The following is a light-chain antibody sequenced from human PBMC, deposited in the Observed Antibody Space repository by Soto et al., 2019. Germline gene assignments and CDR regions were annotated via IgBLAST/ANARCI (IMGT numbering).Light chain of an antibody. V-gene: IGLV1-47*01. CDR3: AAWDDSLSGVV. CDR1: FSNIGSNF. Sequence: CVLTQPPSASGTPGQTVTISCSGRFSNIGSNFIYWYQQLPGTAPKLLIYRNNERPSGVPDRFSASKSGTSASLAISGLRSEAEADYHCAAWDDSLSGVVFGGGTKLTVL. CDR2: RNN. J-gene: IGLJ3*02.